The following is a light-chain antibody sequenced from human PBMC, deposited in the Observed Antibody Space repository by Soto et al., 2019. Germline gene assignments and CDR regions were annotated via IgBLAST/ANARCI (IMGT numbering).Light chain of an antibody. J-gene: IGLJ1*01. CDR3: QSHDSSLSPYV. CDR2: GNS. V-gene: IGLV1-40*01. CDR1: SSNIGAGYD. Sequence: QSVLTRSHSVSGAPGQRVTISCTWSSSNIGAGYDVHWYQQLPGTGPKLLISGNSNRPSGVPDRFSGSRSGTSASLAITGLQAEDEADYYCQSHDSSLSPYVFGTGTKVTVL.